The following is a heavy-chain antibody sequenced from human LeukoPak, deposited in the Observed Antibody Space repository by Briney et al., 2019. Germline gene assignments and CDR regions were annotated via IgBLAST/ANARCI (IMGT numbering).Heavy chain of an antibody. CDR3: ARRVGRWFGERAYYYNYMDV. D-gene: IGHD3-10*01. V-gene: IGHV4-34*01. CDR1: GGSFSGYY. CDR2: INHSRST. J-gene: IGHJ6*03. Sequence: SETLSLTCAVYGGSFSGYYWSWIRQPPGKGLEWIGEINHSRSTKYNPSLKSRLSISVDTSKNQFSLKLSPVTAADTAVYYCARRVGRWFGERAYYYNYMDVWDKGTTVTISS.